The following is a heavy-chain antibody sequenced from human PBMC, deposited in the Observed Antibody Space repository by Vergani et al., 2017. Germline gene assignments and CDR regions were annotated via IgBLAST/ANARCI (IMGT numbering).Heavy chain of an antibody. V-gene: IGHV3-23*01. Sequence: EVQLLESGGGLVQPGGSLRLSCAASGFTFSSYAMSWVRQAPGKGLVWVSAIIGSGVSTYYADSVKGRFTISRDNSKNTLYRQMNSLRAEDTAVYYFAKDSMVDPYYFACGGQGTLVTVSS. J-gene: IGHJ4*02. CDR2: IIGSGVST. CDR3: AKDSMVDPYYFAC. CDR1: GFTFSSYA. D-gene: IGHD2-15*01.